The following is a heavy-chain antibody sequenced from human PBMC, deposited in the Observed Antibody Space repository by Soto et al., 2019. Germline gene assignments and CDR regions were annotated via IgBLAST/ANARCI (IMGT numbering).Heavy chain of an antibody. CDR2: IYYSGST. D-gene: IGHD6-13*01. CDR3: ARQRQQLAPNFDY. V-gene: IGHV4-39*01. CDR1: GGSISSSSYY. J-gene: IGHJ4*02. Sequence: SETLSLTCTVSGGSISSSSYYWGWIRQPPGKGLEWIGSIYYSGSTYYNPSLKSRVTISVDTSKNQFSLKLSSVTAADTAVYYCARQRQQLAPNFDYWGQGTLVTSPQ.